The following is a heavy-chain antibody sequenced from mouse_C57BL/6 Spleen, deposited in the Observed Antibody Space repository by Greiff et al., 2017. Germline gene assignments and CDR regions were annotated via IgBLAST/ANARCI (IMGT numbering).Heavy chain of an antibody. V-gene: IGHV5-4*01. CDR3: ARDNGNYFHY. D-gene: IGHD2-1*01. CDR2: ISDGGSYT. Sequence: EVHLVESGGGLVKPGGSLKLSCAASGFTFSSYAMSWVRQTPEKRLEWVATISDGGSYTYYPDNVKGRFTISRDNAKNNLYLQMSHLKSEDTAMYYCARDNGNYFHYWGQGTTLTVSS. J-gene: IGHJ2*01. CDR1: GFTFSSYA.